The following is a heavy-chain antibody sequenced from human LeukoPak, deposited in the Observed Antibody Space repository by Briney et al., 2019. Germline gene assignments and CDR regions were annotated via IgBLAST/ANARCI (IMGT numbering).Heavy chain of an antibody. CDR1: GFAFSRSA. D-gene: IGHD1-14*01. Sequence: PGTSLRLSCAASGFAFSRSAMHWVRQAPGKGLEWVSIMSHDGDYEYYTDSVQGRFTISRDNSKNTLYLEMNSLSPDDTAVYYCARGVEPLAANTLAYWGQGTLVTVSS. CDR3: ARGVEPLAANTLAY. V-gene: IGHV3-30*14. J-gene: IGHJ4*02. CDR2: MSHDGDYE.